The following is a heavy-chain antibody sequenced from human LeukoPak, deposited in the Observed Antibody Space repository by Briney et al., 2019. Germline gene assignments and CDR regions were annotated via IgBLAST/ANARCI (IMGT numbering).Heavy chain of an antibody. CDR1: GGTISSGDYY. Sequence: PSETLSLTCTVSGGTISSGDYYWSWVRQPPGKGLEWIGYIYYSGSTYYNPSLKSRVTISVDTSKNQFSLKLSTVTAADTAVYYCARDIGGHKYWGQGTLVTVSS. CDR3: ARDIGGHKY. J-gene: IGHJ4*02. D-gene: IGHD4-23*01. CDR2: IYYSGST. V-gene: IGHV4-30-4*01.